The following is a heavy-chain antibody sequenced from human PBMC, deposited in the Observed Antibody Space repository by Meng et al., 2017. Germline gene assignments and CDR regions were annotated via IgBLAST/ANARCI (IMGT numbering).Heavy chain of an antibody. CDR1: GFTFSSYS. CDR3: ARAPQIRYFDFGAENWFDP. CDR2: ISSSSSYI. V-gene: IGHV3-21*01. J-gene: IGHJ5*02. D-gene: IGHD3-9*01. Sequence: GGSLRLSCAASGFTFSSYSMNWVRQAPGKGLEWVSSISSSSSYIYYADSVKGRFTISRDNAKNSLYLQMNSLRAEDTAVYYCARAPQIRYFDFGAENWFDPWGQGTLVTVSS.